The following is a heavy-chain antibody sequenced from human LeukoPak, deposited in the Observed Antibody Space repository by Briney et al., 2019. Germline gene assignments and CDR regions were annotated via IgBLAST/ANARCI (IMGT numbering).Heavy chain of an antibody. J-gene: IGHJ6*02. CDR3: ARGQRMDV. Sequence: SETLSLTCAVSGGSITSYYWNWIRQPAGKGLEWIGRIYTSGNTNYNPSLKSRVTMSLNTSKNQLSLKLSSVTAADTAVYYCARGQRMDVWGQGTTVTVSS. V-gene: IGHV4-4*07. CDR2: IYTSGNT. CDR1: GGSITSYY. D-gene: IGHD5-24*01.